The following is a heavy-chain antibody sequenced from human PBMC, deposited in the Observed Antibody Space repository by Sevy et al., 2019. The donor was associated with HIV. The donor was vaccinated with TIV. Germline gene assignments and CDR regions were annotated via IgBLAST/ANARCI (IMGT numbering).Heavy chain of an antibody. Sequence: ASVKVPCKASGYTFTGYYMHWVRQAPGQGLEWMGWINPNSGGTNYAQKFQGRVTMTRDTSISTAYMELSRLRSDDTAVYYCARDSNSGYDGGLFDYWGQGTLVTVSS. D-gene: IGHD5-12*01. CDR3: ARDSNSGYDGGLFDY. J-gene: IGHJ4*02. CDR1: GYTFTGYY. V-gene: IGHV1-2*02. CDR2: INPNSGGT.